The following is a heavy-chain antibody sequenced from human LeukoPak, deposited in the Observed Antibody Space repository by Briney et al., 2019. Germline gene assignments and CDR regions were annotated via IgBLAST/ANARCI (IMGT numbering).Heavy chain of an antibody. CDR2: INPNNGDT. J-gene: IGHJ4*02. V-gene: IGHV1-2*02. D-gene: IGHD3-10*01. CDR3: ARGVYGSVTDYFDY. CDR1: GYTFIAYY. Sequence: ASVKVSCKASGYTFIAYYMHWVRQAPGQGLEWMGWINPNNGDTNYAQKFQGRVTMTRDTSISTAYMDLSSLTSDDTAVYYCARGVYGSVTDYFDYWGQGALVTVSS.